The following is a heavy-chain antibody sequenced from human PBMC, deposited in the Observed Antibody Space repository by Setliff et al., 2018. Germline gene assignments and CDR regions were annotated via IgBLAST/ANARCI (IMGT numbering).Heavy chain of an antibody. Sequence: SETLSLTCTVSGYSISSGYYWGWIRQPPGKGLEWIGNMYHSGSVYYNPSLKSRVTISVDTSKNQFSLKVTSVTAADTAMYYCSRGQDNSKVGHDWGQGTLVTVSS. V-gene: IGHV4-38-2*02. CDR2: MYHSGSV. CDR3: SRGQDNSKVGHD. CDR1: GYSISSGYY. D-gene: IGHD1-20*01. J-gene: IGHJ4*02.